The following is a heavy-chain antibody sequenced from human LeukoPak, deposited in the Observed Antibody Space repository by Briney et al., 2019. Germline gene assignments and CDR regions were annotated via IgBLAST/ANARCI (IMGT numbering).Heavy chain of an antibody. CDR2: IIPILGIA. CDR3: ARGYYYDSSGYYYFDY. J-gene: IGHJ4*02. D-gene: IGHD3-22*01. Sequence: SVKVSCKASGGTFSSYAISWVRQAPGQGLEWMGRIIPILGIANYAQKFQGRVTITADKSTSTAYMELSSLRSEDTAVYYCARGYYYDSSGYYYFDYWGQGTLVTVSS. CDR1: GGTFSSYA. V-gene: IGHV1-69*04.